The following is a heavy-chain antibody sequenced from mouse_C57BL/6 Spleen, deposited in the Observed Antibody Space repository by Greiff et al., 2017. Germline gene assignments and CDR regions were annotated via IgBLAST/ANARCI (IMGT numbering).Heavy chain of an antibody. CDR3: ARLDGTEYFDV. V-gene: IGHV1-18*01. Sequence: EVQLQQSGPELVKPGASVKIPCKASGYTFTDYNMDWVKQSHGKSLEWIGDINPNNGGTIYNQKFKGKATLTVDKSSSTAYMELRSLTSEDTAVYYGARLDGTEYFDVWGTGTTVTVSS. CDR2: INPNNGGT. D-gene: IGHD4-1*01. J-gene: IGHJ1*03. CDR1: GYTFTDYN.